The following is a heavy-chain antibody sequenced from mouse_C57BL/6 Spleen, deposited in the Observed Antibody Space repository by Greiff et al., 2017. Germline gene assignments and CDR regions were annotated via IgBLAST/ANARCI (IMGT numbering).Heavy chain of an antibody. D-gene: IGHD1-1*02. Sequence: QVQLQQSGPELVKPGASVKISCKASGYAFSSSWLNWVKQRPGKGLEWIGRFYPGDGDTNYNGKFKGKSTLTADKSSSTAYMQRSSLTSEDSAVYFCARGGGFYYFDYWGQGTTLTVSS. CDR2: FYPGDGDT. CDR3: ARGGGFYYFDY. CDR1: GYAFSSSW. J-gene: IGHJ2*01. V-gene: IGHV1-82*01.